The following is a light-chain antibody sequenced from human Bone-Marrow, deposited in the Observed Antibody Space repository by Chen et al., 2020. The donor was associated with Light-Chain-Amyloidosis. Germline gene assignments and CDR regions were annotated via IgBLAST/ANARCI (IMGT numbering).Light chain of an antibody. J-gene: IGLJ3*02. CDR3: QVWDRSSDRPV. CDR1: NIGSTG. V-gene: IGLV3-21*02. Sequence: SYVLTQPSSVSVAPGQTATIACGGNNIGSTGVHWYQQTPGQAPLLVVYDDSDRPSGIPERLSGSNSGNTATLTISGVEAGDEAVYYCQVWDRSSDRPVFGGGTRLSVL. CDR2: DDS.